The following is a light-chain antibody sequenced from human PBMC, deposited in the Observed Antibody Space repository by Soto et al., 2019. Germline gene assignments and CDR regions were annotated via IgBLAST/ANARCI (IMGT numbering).Light chain of an antibody. Sequence: QSALTQPASVSGSPGQSITISCTGTSSDVGGYNYVSCYQHHPGKAPKLMIYDVSNRPSGISNRFSGSKSGNTASLTISGLQPEDEGDYYCSSYTTSNTRQIVFGTGTKVPS. CDR1: SSDVGGYNY. V-gene: IGLV2-14*03. CDR3: SSYTTSNTRQIV. CDR2: DVS. J-gene: IGLJ1*01.